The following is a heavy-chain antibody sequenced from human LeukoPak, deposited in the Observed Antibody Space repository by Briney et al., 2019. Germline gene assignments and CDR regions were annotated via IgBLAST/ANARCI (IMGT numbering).Heavy chain of an antibody. J-gene: IGHJ4*02. CDR3: ARGSPLGGN. CDR1: GFSFDDYA. Sequence: GGSLRLSCAASGFSFDDYAMHWLRQAPGKGLQWVSGISWNSGSEGYADSVKGRFTISRDNAKNTLSLQMNSLRTEDTAVYYCARGSPLGGNWGQGTLVTVSS. V-gene: IGHV3-9*01. CDR2: ISWNSGSE.